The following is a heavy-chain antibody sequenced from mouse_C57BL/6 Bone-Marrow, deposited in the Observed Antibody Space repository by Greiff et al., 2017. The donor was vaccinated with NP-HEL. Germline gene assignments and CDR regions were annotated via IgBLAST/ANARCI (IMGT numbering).Heavy chain of an antibody. CDR1: GYTFTDYY. CDR3: ARIWVFAY. Sequence: VQLQQSGPELVKPGASVKISCKASGYTFTDYYMNWVKQSHGKSLEWIGDINPNNGGTSYNQKFKGKATLTVDKSSSTAYMELRSLTSEDSAVYYCARIWVFAYWGQGTLVTVSA. V-gene: IGHV1-26*01. J-gene: IGHJ3*01. CDR2: INPNNGGT. D-gene: IGHD4-1*01.